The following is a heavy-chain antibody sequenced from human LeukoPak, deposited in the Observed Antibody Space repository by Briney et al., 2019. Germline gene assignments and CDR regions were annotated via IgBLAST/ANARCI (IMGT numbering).Heavy chain of an antibody. V-gene: IGHV1-3*01. CDR2: IHVGNGDT. D-gene: IGHD1-26*01. CDR3: ARDHFVGAAPFDP. J-gene: IGHJ5*02. Sequence: ASVKVSCKASGYTSTSYAMHWVRQAPGQGLEWMGWIHVGNGDTVVSQNFQGRVTITRDTSASTVYMELSSLRSEDTALYYCARDHFVGAAPFDPWGQGTLVTVSS. CDR1: GYTSTSYA.